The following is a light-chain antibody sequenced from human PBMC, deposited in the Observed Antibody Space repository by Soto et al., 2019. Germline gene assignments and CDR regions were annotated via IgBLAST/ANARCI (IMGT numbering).Light chain of an antibody. V-gene: IGKV3-11*01. Sequence: EIVLTQSPATLSLSPGQRATLSCRASQSVGSYLAWYQQIPGQAPRLLIYDASNRATGIPARFSGSGSGTDFTLTISSLEPEDFAVYYCQQRNGFTFGPGTKVDIK. CDR3: QQRNGFT. CDR1: QSVGSY. CDR2: DAS. J-gene: IGKJ3*01.